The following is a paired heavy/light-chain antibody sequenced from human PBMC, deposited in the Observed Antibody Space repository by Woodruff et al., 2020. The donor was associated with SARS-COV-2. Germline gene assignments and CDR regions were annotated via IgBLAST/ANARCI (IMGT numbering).Light chain of an antibody. J-gene: IGKJ1*01. CDR3: MQGTHWPRT. CDR2: KVS. V-gene: IGKV2-30*01. Sequence: DAVLTQSPLSLPVILGQPASISCRSSQSLVASNGNTYLIWLQQRPGQSPRRLIYKVSNRDSGVPDRFIGSGSGTDFTLKISRVEAEDVGIYYCMQGTHWPRTIGQGTKV. CDR1: QSLVASNGNTY.
Heavy chain of an antibody. V-gene: IGHV4-38-2*02. CDR1: GYSIKTGFF. Sequence: QVQLQESGPGLVTPSETLSLTCSVSGYSIKTGFFWGWIRQAPGKGLEWIGSYSHDWNTYYKPSLRSRVTISADTSKNQVFLRLRSVTAADTAVYYCARNDYSQYNMDAWGQGTLVIVSS. CDR3: ARNDYSQYNMDA. J-gene: IGHJ4*02. CDR2: YSHDWNT. D-gene: IGHD4-4*01.